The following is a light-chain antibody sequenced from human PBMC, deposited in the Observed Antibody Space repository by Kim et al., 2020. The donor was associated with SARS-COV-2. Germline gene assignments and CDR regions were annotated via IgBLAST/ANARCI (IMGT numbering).Light chain of an antibody. V-gene: IGKV1-39*01. J-gene: IGKJ3*01. CDR2: AAS. CDR1: QNINSH. CDR3: QQTYISPLT. Sequence: DIQMTQSPSSLSASVGDRVTITCRTSQNINSHLNWYHQKPGRAPKLLIYAASTLQGGVPSRFSGGGSETDFTLTISSLQPEDFATYFCQQTYISPLTFGAGTKVDIK.